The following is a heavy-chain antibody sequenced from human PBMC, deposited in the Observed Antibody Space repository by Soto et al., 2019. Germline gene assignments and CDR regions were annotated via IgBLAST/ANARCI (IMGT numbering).Heavy chain of an antibody. J-gene: IGHJ4*02. CDR3: ARGLEYYDFWSGYYTRDFDY. Sequence: GGSLRLSCAASGFTFSSYSMNWVRQAPGKGLEWGSSISSSSSYIYYADSVKGRFTISRDNAKNSLYLQMNSLRAEDTAVYYCARGLEYYDFWSGYYTRDFDYWGQGTRVTVSS. CDR2: ISSSSSYI. CDR1: GFTFSSYS. V-gene: IGHV3-21*01. D-gene: IGHD3-3*01.